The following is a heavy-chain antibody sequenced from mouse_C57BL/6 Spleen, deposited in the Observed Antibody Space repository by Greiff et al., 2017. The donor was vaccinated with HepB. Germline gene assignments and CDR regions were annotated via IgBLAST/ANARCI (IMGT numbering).Heavy chain of an antibody. J-gene: IGHJ2*01. V-gene: IGHV5-17*01. CDR2: ISSGSSTI. CDR3: ARRGDYGSSYLALDY. Sequence: EVHLVESGGGLVKPGGSLKLSCAASGFTFSDYGMHWVRQAPEKGLEWVAYISSGSSTIYYADTVKGRFTISRDNAKNPLFLQMTSLRAEDKAMYYCARRGDYGSSYLALDYWGQGTTLTVSS. D-gene: IGHD1-1*01. CDR1: GFTFSDYG.